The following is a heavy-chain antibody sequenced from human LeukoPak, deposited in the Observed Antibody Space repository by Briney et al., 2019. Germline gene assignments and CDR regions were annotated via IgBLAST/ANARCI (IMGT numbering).Heavy chain of an antibody. CDR2: INTNTGNP. CDR3: ARDLHCSGGSCYPTNYYYYGMDV. V-gene: IGHV7-4-1*02. J-gene: IGHJ6*02. Sequence: ASVKVSCKASGYTFTSYAMNWVRQAPGQGLGWMGWINTNTGNPTYAQGFTGRFVFSLDTSVSTAYLQISSLKAEDTAVYYCARDLHCSGGSCYPTNYYYYGMDVWGQGTTVTVSS. D-gene: IGHD2-15*01. CDR1: GYTFTSYA.